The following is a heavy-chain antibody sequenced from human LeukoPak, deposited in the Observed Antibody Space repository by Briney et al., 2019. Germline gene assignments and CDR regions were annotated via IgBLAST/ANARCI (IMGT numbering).Heavy chain of an antibody. CDR2: SYYSGST. CDR3: ARLGPDTAMVTVGYFDY. CDR1: GGSITHYY. J-gene: IGHJ4*02. D-gene: IGHD5-18*01. V-gene: IGHV4-59*01. Sequence: SETLSLTCTVSGGSITHYYWTWIRQPPGKTLEWIGYSYYSGSTKYNPSLKSRVTISVDTSKNQFSLKLSSVTAADTAVYYCARLGPDTAMVTVGYFDYWGQGTLVTVSS.